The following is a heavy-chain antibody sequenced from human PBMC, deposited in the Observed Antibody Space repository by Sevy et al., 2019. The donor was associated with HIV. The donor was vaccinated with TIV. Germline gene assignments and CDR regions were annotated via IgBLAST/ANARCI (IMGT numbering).Heavy chain of an antibody. J-gene: IGHJ4*02. Sequence: SETLSLTCTVSGGSISSGGYYWSWIRQHPGKGLEWIGYIYYGGSTYYNPSLKSRVTISVDTSKNQFSLKLSSVTAADTAVYYCARVGTYYYGSGSYYRENWGQGTLVTVSS. D-gene: IGHD3-10*01. CDR2: IYYGGST. CDR1: GGSISSGGYY. V-gene: IGHV4-31*03. CDR3: ARVGTYYYGSGSYYREN.